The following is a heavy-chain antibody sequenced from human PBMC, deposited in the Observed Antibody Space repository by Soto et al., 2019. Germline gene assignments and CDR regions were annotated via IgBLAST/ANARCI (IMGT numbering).Heavy chain of an antibody. CDR3: ANHSAYGDFAGSFDS. CDR2: IGGRGGNT. Sequence: EVHLLESGGGLVQRGGSLRLSCVASGFTFNNYAMNWVRQAPGKGLEWVSNIGGRGGNTFYADSIRGRFTISRDNSKNTVYLQMNNLRVEDSATYYCANHSAYGDFAGSFDSWGQGNLVTLSP. V-gene: IGHV3-23*01. D-gene: IGHD4-17*01. CDR1: GFTFNNYA. J-gene: IGHJ4*02.